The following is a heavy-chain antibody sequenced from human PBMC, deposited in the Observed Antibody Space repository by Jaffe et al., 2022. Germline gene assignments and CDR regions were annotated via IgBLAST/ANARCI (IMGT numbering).Heavy chain of an antibody. CDR2: ISSSGSTI. CDR3: ARVRRVEQWLVPRSDWYFDL. V-gene: IGHV3-48*03. Sequence: EVQLVESGGGLVQPGGSLRLSCAASGFTFSSYEMNWVRQAPGKGLEWVSYISSSGSTIYYADSVKGRFTISRDNAKNSLYLQMNSLRAEDTAVYYCARVRRVEQWLVPRSDWYFDLWGRGTLVTVSS. CDR1: GFTFSSYE. J-gene: IGHJ2*01. D-gene: IGHD6-19*01.